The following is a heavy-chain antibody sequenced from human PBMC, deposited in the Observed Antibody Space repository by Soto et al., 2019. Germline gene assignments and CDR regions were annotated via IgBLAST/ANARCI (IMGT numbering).Heavy chain of an antibody. V-gene: IGHV4-39*01. J-gene: IGHJ4*02. Sequence: SETLSLTCTVSGGSISSSSYYWGWIRQPPGKGLEWIGSIYYSGSTYYNPSLKSRVTISVDTSKNQFSLKLSSVTAADTAVYYCARLLRSGGSSWQYFDYWGQRTLVTVSS. CDR1: GGSISSSSYY. CDR2: IYYSGST. D-gene: IGHD6-13*01. CDR3: ARLLRSGGSSWQYFDY.